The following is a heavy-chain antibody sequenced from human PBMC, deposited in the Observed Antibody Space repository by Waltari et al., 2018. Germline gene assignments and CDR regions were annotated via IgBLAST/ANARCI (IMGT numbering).Heavy chain of an antibody. CDR3: ARGLGSSSYYMDV. CDR2: INHSGST. V-gene: IGHV4-34*01. D-gene: IGHD6-6*01. J-gene: IGHJ6*03. CDR1: GGSFSGYY. Sequence: QVQLQQWGAGLLKPSETLSLTCAVYGGSFSGYYWSWIRKPPGKGLEWIGEINHSGSTNYNPSLKSRVTISVDTSKNQFSLKLSSVTAADTAVYYCARGLGSSSYYMDVWGKGTTVTISS.